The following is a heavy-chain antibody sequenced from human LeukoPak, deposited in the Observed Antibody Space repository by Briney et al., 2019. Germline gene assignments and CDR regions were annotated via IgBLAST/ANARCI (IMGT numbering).Heavy chain of an antibody. CDR3: ARQVGRAYGMDV. V-gene: IGHV4-59*01. CDR2: IHYGGST. J-gene: IGHJ6*02. CDR1: GGSISGYY. Sequence: SETLSLTCTVSGGSISGYYWTWIRQPPGKGLEWIGYIHYGGSTDYNPSLKSRVTISVDTSKNQFSLKLTSVTSADTAVYYCARQVGRAYGMDVWGQGTTVTVSS.